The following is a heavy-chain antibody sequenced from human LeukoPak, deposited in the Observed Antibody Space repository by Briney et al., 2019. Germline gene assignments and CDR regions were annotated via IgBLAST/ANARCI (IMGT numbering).Heavy chain of an antibody. D-gene: IGHD3-10*01. Sequence: GASVKVSCEASGYTLPKYGISWVRQAPGQAPEWMGGISGYNGNTNYAQKFQGRVTMTTDTSTSTAYMELRDLKSDDTAVYYCGRDYYYGTSAPYNFGIDVWGQGTTVTVSS. CDR3: GRDYYYGTSAPYNFGIDV. CDR1: GYTLPKYG. J-gene: IGHJ6*02. V-gene: IGHV1-18*04. CDR2: ISGYNGNT.